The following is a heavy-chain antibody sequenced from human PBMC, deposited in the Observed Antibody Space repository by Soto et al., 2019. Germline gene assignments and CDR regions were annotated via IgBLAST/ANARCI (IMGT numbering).Heavy chain of an antibody. D-gene: IGHD1-26*01. J-gene: IGHJ4*02. CDR1: GFTFSSYA. CDR3: ARYYPIVGDYERDY. V-gene: IGHV3-30-3*01. CDR2: ISYDGSNK. Sequence: QVQLVESGGGVVQPGRSLRLSCAASGFTFSSYAMHWVRQAPGKGLEWVAVISYDGSNKYYADSVKGRLTISRENSKVTLDLQLYNPRAEDTAVYYCARYYPIVGDYERDYWGQGTLVTVFS.